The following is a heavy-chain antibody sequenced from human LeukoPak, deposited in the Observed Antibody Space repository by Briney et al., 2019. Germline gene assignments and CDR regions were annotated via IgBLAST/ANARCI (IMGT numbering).Heavy chain of an antibody. V-gene: IGHV1-24*01. CDR3: ATALGFDCSGGSCYDAFDI. D-gene: IGHD2-15*01. CDR1: GYTLTELS. J-gene: IGHJ3*02. Sequence: ASVKVSCKVSGYTLTELSMHWVRQAPGKGLEWMGGSDPEDGETIYAQKFQGRVTMTEDTSTDTAYMELSSLRSEDTAVYYCATALGFDCSGGSCYDAFDIWGQGTMVTVSS. CDR2: SDPEDGET.